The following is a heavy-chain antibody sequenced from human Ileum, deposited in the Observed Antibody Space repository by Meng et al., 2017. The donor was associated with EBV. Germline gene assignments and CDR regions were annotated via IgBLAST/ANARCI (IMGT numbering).Heavy chain of an antibody. V-gene: IGHV4-4*02. Sequence: LLQGSGPGLVKPSATLSLLSAVSGGSISSSDWWSWVRQPPGKGLEWIGDTSHSGSTIYCPSLKSRVTISLDKSKNQLSLKLNSVTAADTTVYYCASSDYYRSDYWGQGTLVTVSS. D-gene: IGHD3-22*01. CDR3: ASSDYYRSDY. J-gene: IGHJ4*02. CDR2: TSHSGST. CDR1: GGSISSSDW.